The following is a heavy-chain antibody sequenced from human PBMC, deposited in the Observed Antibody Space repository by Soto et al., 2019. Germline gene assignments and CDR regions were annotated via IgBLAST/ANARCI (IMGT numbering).Heavy chain of an antibody. CDR3: ARGATVTQYDY. V-gene: IGHV4-61*01. Sequence: PSETLSLTCTVSGVSVSSGSFYWAWIRQPPGKGLEWIGFGSYSGTTNYKPSLKGRVTISVDTSRSQISLKVSSLTAADTAVYYCARGATVTQYDYWGKGTLVTVSS. J-gene: IGHJ4*02. D-gene: IGHD4-17*01. CDR1: GVSVSSGSFY. CDR2: GSYSGTT.